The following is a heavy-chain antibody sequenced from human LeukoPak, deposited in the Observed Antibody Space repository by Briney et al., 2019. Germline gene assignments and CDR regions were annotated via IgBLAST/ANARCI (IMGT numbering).Heavy chain of an antibody. D-gene: IGHD6-19*01. CDR3: ARGGIQVSGIDEFDY. V-gene: IGHV3-13*01. Sequence: GGSLRLSCAASGFTFIDYDMHWVRQVIGKGLEWISAIGIRGDTHYSGSVKGRFTISRENAESSLYLQMNSLRAEDTAVYYCARGGIQVSGIDEFDYWGQGTLVTVSS. CDR2: IGIRGDT. J-gene: IGHJ4*02. CDR1: GFTFIDYD.